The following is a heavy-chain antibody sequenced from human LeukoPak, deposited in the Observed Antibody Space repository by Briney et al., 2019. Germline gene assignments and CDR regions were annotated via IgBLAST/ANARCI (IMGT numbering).Heavy chain of an antibody. V-gene: IGHV3-23*01. Sequence: GGALRLSCAASGFTFSNYGMSWVRQASGKGLEWVSAISGSGDFTYYVDSVKGRFTISRDNSESTLFLQMNSLRAEDTAVYYCTKGTIWLPFDYWGQGTLVTVSS. CDR2: ISGSGDFT. CDR3: TKGTIWLPFDY. D-gene: IGHD5-18*01. J-gene: IGHJ4*02. CDR1: GFTFSNYG.